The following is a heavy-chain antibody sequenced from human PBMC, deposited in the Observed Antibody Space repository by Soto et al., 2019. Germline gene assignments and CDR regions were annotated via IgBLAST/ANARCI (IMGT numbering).Heavy chain of an antibody. CDR2: INAGNGNT. CDR1: GYTFTSYA. J-gene: IGHJ5*02. CDR3: ARDLPQWLGELSRFDP. D-gene: IGHD3-10*01. Sequence: QVQLVQSGAEVKKPGASVKVSCKASGYTFTSYAMHWVRQAPGQRLEWMGWINAGNGNTKYSQKFQGRVTITRDTSASTAYMELSSLRSEDTAVYYCARDLPQWLGELSRFDPWGQGTLVTVSS. V-gene: IGHV1-3*01.